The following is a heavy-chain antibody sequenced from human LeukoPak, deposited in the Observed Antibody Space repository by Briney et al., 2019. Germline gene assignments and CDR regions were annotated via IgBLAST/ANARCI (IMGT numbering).Heavy chain of an antibody. D-gene: IGHD4-11*01. Sequence: GGSLRLSCAASGFTFSSYEMNWVRQAPGKGLEWVSYISSSGSTIYYADSVKGRFTISRDNAKNSLYLQMNSLRAEDTALYYCARCVFFGSTGYYYMDVWGKGTTVTVSS. CDR1: GFTFSSYE. J-gene: IGHJ6*03. CDR3: ARCVFFGSTGYYYMDV. CDR2: ISSSGSTI. V-gene: IGHV3-48*03.